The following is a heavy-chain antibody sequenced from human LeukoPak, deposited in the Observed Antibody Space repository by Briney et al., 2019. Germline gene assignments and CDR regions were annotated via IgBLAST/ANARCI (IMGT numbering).Heavy chain of an antibody. D-gene: IGHD3-9*01. CDR2: IYTSGST. CDR3: ARGNGYYDILTGYYTGAPFDY. J-gene: IGHJ4*02. Sequence: SETLSLTCTVSGGSISSGSYYWSWIRQPAGKGLEWIGRIYTSGSTNYNPSLKSRVTISVDTSKNQFSLKLSSVTAADTAVYYCARGNGYYDILTGYYTGAPFDYWGQGTLVTVSS. CDR1: GGSISSGSYY. V-gene: IGHV4-61*02.